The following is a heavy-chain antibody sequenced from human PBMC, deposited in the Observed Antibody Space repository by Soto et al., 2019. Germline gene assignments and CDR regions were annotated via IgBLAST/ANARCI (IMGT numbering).Heavy chain of an antibody. CDR3: ARGHTNCYGCRFAP. V-gene: IGHV1-3*01. J-gene: IGHJ5*02. CDR2: INAGNGDT. Sequence: ASVKVSCKASGYTFTSHAILWIRQAPGQGPEWIGWINAGNGDTKYSQKFQGRVTITRDTFASTAYMELSSLTSEDTAAYYCARGHTNCYGCRFAPWGQGTLVTVSS. CDR1: GYTFTSHA. D-gene: IGHD2-2*01.